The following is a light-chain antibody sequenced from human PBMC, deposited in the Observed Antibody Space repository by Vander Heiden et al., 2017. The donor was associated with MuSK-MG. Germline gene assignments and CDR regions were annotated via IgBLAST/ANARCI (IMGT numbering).Light chain of an antibody. J-gene: IGKJ2*01. V-gene: IGKV1-33*01. Sequence: DIQMTQSPSSLSTSVGDRVTISCQASQEITKFLSWYQQKPGKAPKLLIYDASILETGVSSRFSGSGSGTAFTLTISNLQPEDLATYYCQQDDKVPYTFGQGTKVEIK. CDR1: QEITKF. CDR2: DAS. CDR3: QQDDKVPYT.